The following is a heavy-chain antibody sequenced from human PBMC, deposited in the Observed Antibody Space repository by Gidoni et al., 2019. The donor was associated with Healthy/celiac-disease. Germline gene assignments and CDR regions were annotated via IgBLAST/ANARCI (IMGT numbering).Heavy chain of an antibody. D-gene: IGHD2-15*01. J-gene: IGHJ4*02. V-gene: IGHV3-9*01. CDR1: GFTFDDYA. CDR3: AKAKSPPGYCSGGSCYEFDY. Sequence: EVQLVESGGGLVQPGRSLRLSCAASGFTFDDYAMHWVRQAPGKGLAWVSGISWNSGSIGYADSVKGRFTISRDNAKNSLYLQMNSLRAEDTALYYCAKAKSPPGYCSGGSCYEFDYWGQGTLVTVSS. CDR2: ISWNSGSI.